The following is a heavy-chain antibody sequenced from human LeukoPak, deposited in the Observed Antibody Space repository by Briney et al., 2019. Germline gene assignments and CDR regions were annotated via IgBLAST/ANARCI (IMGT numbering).Heavy chain of an antibody. D-gene: IGHD4-23*01. J-gene: IGHJ4*02. CDR1: EFTFNTYW. V-gene: IGHV3-74*01. CDR2: INSDGSST. Sequence: GGSLRLSCAASEFTFNTYWMRWVRQAPGKGLVWVSRINSDGSSTNYADSVKGRFTISRDNAKNTLYLQMNSLSTEDTAVYYCASGYSSDYGGNVYWGQGTLVTVSS. CDR3: ASGYSSDYGGNVY.